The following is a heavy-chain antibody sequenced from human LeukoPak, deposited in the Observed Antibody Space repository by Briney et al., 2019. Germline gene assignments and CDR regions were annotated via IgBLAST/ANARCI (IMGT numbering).Heavy chain of an antibody. V-gene: IGHV1-69*05. CDR2: IIPIFGTA. J-gene: IGHJ4*02. D-gene: IGHD4-17*01. CDR1: GYTFTSCY. CDR3: ARTHDYGDYVLEY. Sequence: GASVKVSCKASGYTFTSCYMHWVRQAPGQGLEWMGRIIPIFGTANYAQKFQGRVTITTDESTSTAYTELSSLRSEDTAVYYCARTHDYGDYVLEYWGQGTLVTVSS.